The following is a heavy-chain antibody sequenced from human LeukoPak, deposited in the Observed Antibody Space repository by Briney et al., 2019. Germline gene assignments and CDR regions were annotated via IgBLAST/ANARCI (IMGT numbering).Heavy chain of an antibody. V-gene: IGHV3-21*01. D-gene: IGHD3-22*01. J-gene: IGHJ4*02. CDR1: RFTFSSYS. Sequence: PGGSLRLSCAASRFTFSSYSMNPVRQAPGKGLEWVSSISSSSSYIYYADSVKGRFTISRDNAKNSLYLQMNSLRAEDTAVYYCARSYDSSGYYNSDYWGQGTLVTVSS. CDR3: ARSYDSSGYYNSDY. CDR2: ISSSSSYI.